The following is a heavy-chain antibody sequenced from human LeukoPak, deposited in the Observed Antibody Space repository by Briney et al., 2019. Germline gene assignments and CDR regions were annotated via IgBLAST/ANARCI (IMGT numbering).Heavy chain of an antibody. V-gene: IGHV4-4*02. CDR2: IYHSGST. CDR1: GGSISSSNW. CDR3: ARLSSVDTAMVTVYYFDY. D-gene: IGHD5-18*01. J-gene: IGHJ4*02. Sequence: SGTLSLTCAVSGGSISSSNWWSWVRQPPGKGLEWIGEIYHSGSTNYNPSLKSRVTISVDKSKNQFSLKLSSVAAADTAVYYCARLSSVDTAMVTVYYFDYWGQGTLVTVSS.